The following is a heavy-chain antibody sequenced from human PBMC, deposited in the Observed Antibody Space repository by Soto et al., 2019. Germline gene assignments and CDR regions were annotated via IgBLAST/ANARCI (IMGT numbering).Heavy chain of an antibody. CDR2: TTPMIGTT. CDR1: GDTLRTHS. Sequence: QVQLVQSGAEVKKPGSSVKVSCKASGDTLRTHSISWVRKAPGQGLEWMGGTTPMIGTTDYAEKFQGRVTITADESTTTSYMELSSLRPDDTAVYYCAAGDSSDTGYHWGQGTLVTVSS. V-gene: IGHV1-69*01. D-gene: IGHD5-18*01. J-gene: IGHJ5*02. CDR3: AAGDSSDTGYH.